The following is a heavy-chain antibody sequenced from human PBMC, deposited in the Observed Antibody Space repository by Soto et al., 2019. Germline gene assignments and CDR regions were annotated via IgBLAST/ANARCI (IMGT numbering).Heavy chain of an antibody. CDR3: AKDRYSPPPDC. Sequence: HPGGSLRLSCSASGFTFSSYAMHWVRQAPGKRLEWVSAISGSGGSTYYADSVKGRFTISRDNSKNTLYLQMNSLRAEDTAVYYCAKDRYSPPPDCWGQGTLVTVSS. D-gene: IGHD1-1*01. V-gene: IGHV3-23*01. CDR2: ISGSGGST. J-gene: IGHJ4*02. CDR1: GFTFSSYA.